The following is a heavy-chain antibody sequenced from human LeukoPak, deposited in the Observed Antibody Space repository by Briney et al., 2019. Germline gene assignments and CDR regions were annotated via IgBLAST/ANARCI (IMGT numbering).Heavy chain of an antibody. V-gene: IGHV4-30-2*01. Sequence: SETLSLTCTVSGGSISSGGYYWSWIRQPPGKGLEWIGYIYHSGSTYYNPSLKSRVTISVDPSKNQFSLNLNSVTAADTAVYYCARHAVYAGSGWAFDFWGQGTLVTVFS. CDR3: ARHAVYAGSGWAFDF. CDR1: GGSISSGGYY. J-gene: IGHJ4*02. CDR2: IYHSGST. D-gene: IGHD6-19*01.